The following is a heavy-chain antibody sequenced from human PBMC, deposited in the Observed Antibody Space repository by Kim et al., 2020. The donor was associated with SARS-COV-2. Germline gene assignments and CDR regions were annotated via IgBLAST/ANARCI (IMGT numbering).Heavy chain of an antibody. V-gene: IGHV3-30*04. CDR2: ISYDGSNK. D-gene: IGHD2-2*01. CDR1: GFTFSSYA. CDR3: ARLGNCSSTSCYEDYYYYGMDV. Sequence: GGSLRLSCAASGFTFSSYAMHWVRQAPGKGLEWVAVISYDGSNKYYADSVKGRFTISRDNSKNTLYLQMNSLRAEDTAVYYCARLGNCSSTSCYEDYYYYGMDVWGQGTTVTVSS. J-gene: IGHJ6*02.